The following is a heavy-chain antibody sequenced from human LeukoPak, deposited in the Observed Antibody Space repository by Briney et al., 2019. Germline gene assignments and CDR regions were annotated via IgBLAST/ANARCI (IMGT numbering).Heavy chain of an antibody. D-gene: IGHD2/OR15-2a*01. CDR2: ISAYNGNT. J-gene: IGHJ4*02. CDR3: ATEGLNSVNVSSDY. V-gene: IGHV1-18*01. Sequence: ASVKVSCKASGYTFTSYGISWVRQAPGQGLEWMGWISAYNGNTNYAQKLQGRVTMTTDTSTSTAYMELRSLRSDDTAVYYCATEGLNSVNVSSDYWGQGTLVIVSS. CDR1: GYTFTSYG.